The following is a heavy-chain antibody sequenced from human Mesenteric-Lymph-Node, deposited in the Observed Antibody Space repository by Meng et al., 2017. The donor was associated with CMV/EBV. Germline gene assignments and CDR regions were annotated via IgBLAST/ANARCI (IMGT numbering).Heavy chain of an antibody. J-gene: IGHJ6*02. Sequence: GGSLRLSCAASGFTFSSYWMSWVRQAPGKGLEWVANIKQDGSEKYYVDSVKGRFTISRDNAENSLYLQMNSLRAEDTALYYCAKDLHSRGLYGMDVWGQGTTVTVSS. CDR2: IKQDGSEK. D-gene: IGHD6-13*01. CDR1: GFTFSSYW. CDR3: AKDLHSRGLYGMDV. V-gene: IGHV3-7*03.